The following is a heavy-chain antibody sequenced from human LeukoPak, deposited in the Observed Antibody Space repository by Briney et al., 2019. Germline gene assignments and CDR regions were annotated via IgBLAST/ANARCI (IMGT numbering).Heavy chain of an antibody. Sequence: ASVKVSCKVSGYTLTELSMHWVRQAPGKGLEWMGGFDPEDGETIYAQKFQGRVTMTEDTSTDTAYMELSSLRSEDTAVYCCATVPRVVPAAIQLDYWGQGTLVTVSS. J-gene: IGHJ4*02. V-gene: IGHV1-24*01. CDR1: GYTLTELS. D-gene: IGHD2-2*01. CDR3: ATVPRVVPAAIQLDY. CDR2: FDPEDGET.